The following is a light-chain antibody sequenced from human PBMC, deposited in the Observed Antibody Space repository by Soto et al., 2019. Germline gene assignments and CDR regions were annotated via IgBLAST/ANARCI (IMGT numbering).Light chain of an antibody. CDR2: KAS. CDR1: QTISSW. J-gene: IGKJ1*01. CDR3: QHYNSYSEA. V-gene: IGKV1-5*03. Sequence: DTQLTQSPSTLSGSVGDRVTITCRASQTISSWLAWYQQKPGKAPKLLIFKASTLKSGVPSRFSGSGSGTEITLTISSLQPDDFATYYCQHYNSYSEAFGQGTKVDIK.